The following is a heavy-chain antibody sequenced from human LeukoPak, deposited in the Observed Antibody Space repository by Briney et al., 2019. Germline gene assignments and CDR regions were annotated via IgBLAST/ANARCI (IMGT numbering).Heavy chain of an antibody. J-gene: IGHJ4*02. CDR2: ISAYNGNT. Sequence: VASGKVSCKGSGSAFTINGSDWGRKGPGQGPGWMGWISAYNGNTNYAQKLQGRVTMTTDTSTSTAYMELRSLRSDDTAVYYCAVGDPYQLLEYWGQGTLVTVSS. CDR3: AVGDPYQLLEY. CDR1: GSAFTING. D-gene: IGHD2-2*01. V-gene: IGHV1-18*01.